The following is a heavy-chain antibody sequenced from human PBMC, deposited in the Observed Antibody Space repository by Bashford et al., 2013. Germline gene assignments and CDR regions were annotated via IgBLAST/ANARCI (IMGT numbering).Heavy chain of an antibody. Sequence: SVKVSCKASGGTFSSYAISWVRQAPGQGLEWMGRIIPILGIANYAQKFQGRVTITADKSTSTAYMELSSLRSEDTAVYYCAREGRDGYIRIFDYWGQGTLVTVSS. V-gene: IGHV1-69*04. CDR3: AREGRDGYIRIFDY. J-gene: IGHJ4*02. D-gene: IGHD5-24*01. CDR2: IIPILGIA. CDR1: GGTFSSYA.